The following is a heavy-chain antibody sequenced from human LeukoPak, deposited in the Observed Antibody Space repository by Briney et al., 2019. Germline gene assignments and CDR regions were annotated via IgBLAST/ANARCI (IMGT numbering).Heavy chain of an antibody. Sequence: GESLMISCKGSGYSFISYWIGWVRQMPGKGLEWMGIIYPGDSDTRYSPSFQGQVIISADKSISTAYLQWSSLKASDTAMYYCARAPARYGSGSYTHYFDYWGQGTLVTVSS. CDR1: GYSFISYW. CDR2: IYPGDSDT. CDR3: ARAPARYGSGSYTHYFDY. J-gene: IGHJ4*02. V-gene: IGHV5-51*01. D-gene: IGHD3-10*01.